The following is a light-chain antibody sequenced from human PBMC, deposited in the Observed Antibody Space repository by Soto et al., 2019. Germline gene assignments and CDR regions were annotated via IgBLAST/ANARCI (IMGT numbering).Light chain of an antibody. V-gene: IGKV3-15*01. Sequence: EIVLTQSPATLSLSPGERATLSCRASQSVSSYLAWYQQKPGQAPRLLIYGASTRATGIPARFSGGGSGTEFTLTISSLRSEDFAVYYCQQYNNWPRTFGQGTKVDIK. CDR1: QSVSSY. J-gene: IGKJ1*01. CDR2: GAS. CDR3: QQYNNWPRT.